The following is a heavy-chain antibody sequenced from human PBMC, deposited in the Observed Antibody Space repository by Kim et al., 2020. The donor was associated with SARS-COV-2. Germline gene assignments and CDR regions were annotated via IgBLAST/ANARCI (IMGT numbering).Heavy chain of an antibody. D-gene: IGHD3-3*01. V-gene: IGHV3-15*01. J-gene: IGHJ6*04. Sequence: PVKGRFTISRDDSKNTLYLQMNSLKTEDTAVYYCTTDLRGFWSGYYRVDVWGKGTTVTVSS. CDR3: TTDLRGFWSGYYRVDV.